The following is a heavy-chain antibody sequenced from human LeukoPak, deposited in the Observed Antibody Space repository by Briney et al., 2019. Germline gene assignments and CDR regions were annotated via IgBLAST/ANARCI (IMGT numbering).Heavy chain of an antibody. CDR1: GYTYSSYG. D-gene: IGHD3-22*01. V-gene: IGHV1-18*01. CDR3: ARDLGYDSSGHYRTPAYFDY. Sequence: ASVKVSCKASGYTYSSYGISWVRQAPGQGLAWMGWISPHNGNTNYAQKLQGRVTMTTDTSTSTAYMELRSLRSDDTAVYYCARDLGYDSSGHYRTPAYFDYWGQGTLVTVSS. CDR2: ISPHNGNT. J-gene: IGHJ4*02.